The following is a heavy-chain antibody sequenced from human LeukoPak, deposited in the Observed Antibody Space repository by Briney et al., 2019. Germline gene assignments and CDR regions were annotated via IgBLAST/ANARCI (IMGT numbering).Heavy chain of an antibody. CDR1: GFTFDTSA. V-gene: IGHV3-23*01. J-gene: IGHJ5*02. CDR3: AKGRGTRVYNWFDT. CDR2: ISGSGRST. D-gene: IGHD1-26*01. Sequence: GGSLRLSCAGSGFTFDTSAMSWVRQAPGKGLEWVSAISGSGRSTYYTDSVRGRFTISRDNSKNTLYLQMNSLRAEDTAVYFCAKGRGTRVYNWFDTWGQGILVTVSS.